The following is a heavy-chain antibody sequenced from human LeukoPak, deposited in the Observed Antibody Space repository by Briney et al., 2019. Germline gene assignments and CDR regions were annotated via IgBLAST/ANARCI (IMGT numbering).Heavy chain of an antibody. Sequence: GGSLRLSCAASEFTYGMNWVRQAPGKGLECVSAISSSGSNTYYADSVKGRFTISRDNVENSLYLQMNSLRDEDTAVYYCARVAAGYSVNYFDYWGQGTLVTVSS. V-gene: IGHV3-21*01. CDR1: EFTYG. CDR2: ISSSGSNT. J-gene: IGHJ4*02. CDR3: ARVAAGYSVNYFDY. D-gene: IGHD4-23*01.